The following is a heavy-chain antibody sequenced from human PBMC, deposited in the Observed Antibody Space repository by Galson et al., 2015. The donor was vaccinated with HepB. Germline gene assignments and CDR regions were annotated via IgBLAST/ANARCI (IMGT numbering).Heavy chain of an antibody. CDR2: IYSGGTT. CDR3: ARKLWFGEPFDY. D-gene: IGHD3-10*01. Sequence: SLRLSCAASGFTVSTNYMSRVRQAPGKGLEWVSGIYSGGTTYYADSEKGRFTISRDNSKNTLYLQMNRLRAEDTAVYYCARKLWFGEPFDYWGQGPLVTVSS. J-gene: IGHJ4*02. CDR1: GFTVSTNY. V-gene: IGHV3-53*01.